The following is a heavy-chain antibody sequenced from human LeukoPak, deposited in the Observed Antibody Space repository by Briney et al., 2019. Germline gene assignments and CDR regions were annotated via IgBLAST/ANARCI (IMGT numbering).Heavy chain of an antibody. V-gene: IGHV1-69*05. CDR2: IIPIFGTA. CDR1: GGTFSSYA. Sequence: SVKVSCKASGGTFSSYAISWVRQAPGQGLEWMGRIIPIFGTANYAQKFQGRVTITTDESTSTAYMELISLRSEDTAVYYCARGESIAAADPFDYWGQGTLVTVSS. CDR3: ARGESIAAADPFDY. J-gene: IGHJ4*02. D-gene: IGHD6-13*01.